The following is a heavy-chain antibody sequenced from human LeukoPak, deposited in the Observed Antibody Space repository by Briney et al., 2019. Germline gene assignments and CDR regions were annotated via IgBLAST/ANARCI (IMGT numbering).Heavy chain of an antibody. V-gene: IGHV4-39*07. CDR3: ARIGGSSDFFDY. D-gene: IGHD1-26*01. CDR2: ISSRGST. Sequence: SETLSLTCSVSGDSISNGHYYWGWIRQPPGKGLEWLATISSRGSTFYNPSLKSRVTISVDTSKNQISLNLSSVTAADTAVYYCARIGGSSDFFDYWGQGTLVTVSS. CDR1: GDSISNGHYY. J-gene: IGHJ4*02.